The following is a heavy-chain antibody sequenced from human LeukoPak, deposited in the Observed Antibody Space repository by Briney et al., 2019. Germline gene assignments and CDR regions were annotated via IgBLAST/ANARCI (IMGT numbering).Heavy chain of an antibody. CDR1: GYTFTGYY. Sequence: ASVKVSCKASGYTFTGYYMHWVRQAPGQGLEWRGWINPNSGGTNYAQKFQGRVTMTRDTSISTAYMELSRLRSDDTAVYYCARPDSSSSSYYGMDVWGQGTTVTVSS. J-gene: IGHJ6*02. V-gene: IGHV1-2*02. D-gene: IGHD6-6*01. CDR3: ARPDSSSSSYYGMDV. CDR2: INPNSGGT.